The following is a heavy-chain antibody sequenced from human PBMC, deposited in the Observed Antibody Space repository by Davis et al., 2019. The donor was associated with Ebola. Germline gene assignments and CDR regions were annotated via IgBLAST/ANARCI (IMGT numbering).Heavy chain of an antibody. V-gene: IGHV3-15*07. CDR3: TTAVLWFSPDY. CDR1: GFTFSNAW. D-gene: IGHD3-10*01. CDR2: IKSKTDGGTT. Sequence: GESLKISCAASGFTFSNAWMNWVRQAPGKGLEWVGRIKSKTDGGTTDYAAPVKGRFTISRDDPKNTLYLQMNSLKTEDTAVYYCTTAVLWFSPDYWGQGTLVTVSS. J-gene: IGHJ4*02.